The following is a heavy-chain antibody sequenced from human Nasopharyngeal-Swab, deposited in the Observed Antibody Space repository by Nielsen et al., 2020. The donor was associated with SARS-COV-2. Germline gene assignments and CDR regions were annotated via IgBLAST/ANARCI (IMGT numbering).Heavy chain of an antibody. V-gene: IGHV4-38-2*02. CDR1: GYSISSGYY. CDR2: VQSAGNT. CDR3: ARRVTSFTMIVVVMTGGISYFDY. Sequence: SETLSLTCTVSGYSISSGYYWAWIRHSPGKGLEWIGSVQSAGNTYYNPSLESRVTISKDSSKNQFSLMLRSVAAADTAVYYCARRVTSFTMIVVVMTGGISYFDYWSQGILVTVSS. D-gene: IGHD3-22*01. J-gene: IGHJ4*02.